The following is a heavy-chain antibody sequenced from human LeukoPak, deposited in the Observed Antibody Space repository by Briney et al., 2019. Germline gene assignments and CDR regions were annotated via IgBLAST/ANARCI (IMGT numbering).Heavy chain of an antibody. J-gene: IGHJ4*02. CDR2: IIPIFGTA. V-gene: IGHV1-69*05. Sequence: GASVKVSCKASGGTFSSYAISWVRQAPGQGLEWMGGIIPIFGTANYAQKFQGRVTITTDESTSTAYMELSSLRSEDTAVYYCAALHGGSLHEVFDYWGQGTLVTVSS. D-gene: IGHD2-15*01. CDR3: AALHGGSLHEVFDY. CDR1: GGTFSSYA.